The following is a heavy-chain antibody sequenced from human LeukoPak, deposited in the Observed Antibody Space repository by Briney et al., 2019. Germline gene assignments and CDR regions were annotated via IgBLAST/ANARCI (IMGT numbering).Heavy chain of an antibody. V-gene: IGHV4-4*02. D-gene: IGHD6-13*01. CDR1: GGSISSSYW. J-gene: IGHJ4*02. CDR2: SHHSGST. CDR3: ANHPNWYPAYFDY. Sequence: SGTLSLTCAVSGGSISSSYWWRWVRQPPGRGLEGIGESHHSGSTNYNPSLKSRVTISVDKSKNQFSLHLSSVTAADTAVYYCANHPNWYPAYFDYWGQGTLVTVSS.